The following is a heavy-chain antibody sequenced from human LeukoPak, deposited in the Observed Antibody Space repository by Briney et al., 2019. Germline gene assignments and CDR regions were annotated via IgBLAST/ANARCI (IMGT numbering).Heavy chain of an antibody. Sequence: PGGSLRLSCAASGFTFSSYSMNWVRQAPGKGVEWVSSISSSSSYIYYADSVKGRFTISRDNAKNSLYLQTNSLRAEDTAVYYCAVMAYYDILTGLPNDYWGQGTLVTVSS. J-gene: IGHJ4*02. CDR2: ISSSSSYI. CDR3: AVMAYYDILTGLPNDY. D-gene: IGHD3-9*01. CDR1: GFTFSSYS. V-gene: IGHV3-21*01.